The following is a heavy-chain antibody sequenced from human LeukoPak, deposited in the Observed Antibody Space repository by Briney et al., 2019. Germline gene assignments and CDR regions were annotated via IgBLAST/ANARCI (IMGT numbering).Heavy chain of an antibody. CDR1: GGAISSYY. Sequence: SETLSLTCTVSGGAISSYYWSWIRQPPGKGLEWIGYIYYSGSTKYKPSLKSRVTIPVDTSKNQFSLKLSSVTAADTAVYYCARDPRYGSYYYYGMDVWGQGTTVTVSS. CDR2: IYYSGST. D-gene: IGHD3-10*01. CDR3: ARDPRYGSYYYYGMDV. J-gene: IGHJ6*02. V-gene: IGHV4-59*12.